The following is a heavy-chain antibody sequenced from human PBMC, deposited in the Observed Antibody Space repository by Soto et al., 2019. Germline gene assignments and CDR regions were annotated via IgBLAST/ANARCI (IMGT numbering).Heavy chain of an antibody. CDR1: GGSISSSSYY. J-gene: IGHJ4*02. CDR3: ARGAITMIVVVITTGYYFDY. Sequence: SETLSLTCTVSGGSISSSSYYWGWIRQPPGKGLEWIGSIYYSGSTYYNPSLKSRVTISVDTSKNQFSLKLSSVTAADTAVYYCARGAITMIVVVITTGYYFDYWGQGTLVTVSS. CDR2: IYYSGST. D-gene: IGHD3-22*01. V-gene: IGHV4-39*01.